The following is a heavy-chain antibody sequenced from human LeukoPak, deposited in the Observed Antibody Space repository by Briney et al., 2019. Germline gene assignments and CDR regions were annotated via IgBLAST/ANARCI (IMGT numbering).Heavy chain of an antibody. CDR3: ARAYEAGSLDY. D-gene: IGHD3-3*01. Sequence: PSETLSLTCTVSGGSISSYYWSWIRQPPGKGLEWIGYIYYSGSTNYNPSLKSRVTISVDTSKNHFSLKLSSVTAADTAVYYCARAYEAGSLDYWGQGTLVTVSS. J-gene: IGHJ4*02. V-gene: IGHV4-59*01. CDR1: GGSISSYY. CDR2: IYYSGST.